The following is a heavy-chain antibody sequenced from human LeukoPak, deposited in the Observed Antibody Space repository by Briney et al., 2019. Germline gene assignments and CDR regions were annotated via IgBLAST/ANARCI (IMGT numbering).Heavy chain of an antibody. J-gene: IGHJ4*02. CDR3: ARASTYYYGSGSYYFDY. V-gene: IGHV4-30-2*01. CDR2: IYHSGST. Sequence: PQTLSLTCAVSGGSISSGGYSWSWIRQPPGKGLEWIGYIYHSGSTYYNPSLKSRVTISVDRSKNQFSLKLSSVTAADTAVYYCARASTYYYGSGSYYFDYWGQGTLVTVSS. D-gene: IGHD3-10*01. CDR1: GGSISSGGYS.